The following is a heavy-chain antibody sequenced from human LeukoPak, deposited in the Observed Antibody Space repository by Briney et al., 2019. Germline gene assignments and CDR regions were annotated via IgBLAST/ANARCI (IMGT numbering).Heavy chain of an antibody. J-gene: IGHJ5*02. CDR2: IYHSGST. CDR1: GYSISSGYY. Sequence: SETLSLTCAVSGYSISSGYYWGWNRQPPGKGLEWIGSIYHSGSTYYNPSLKSRVTISVDTSKNQFSLKLSSVTAADTAVYYCARGDIVVVPAENWFDPWGQGTLVTVSS. CDR3: ARGDIVVVPAENWFDP. D-gene: IGHD2-2*01. V-gene: IGHV4-38-2*01.